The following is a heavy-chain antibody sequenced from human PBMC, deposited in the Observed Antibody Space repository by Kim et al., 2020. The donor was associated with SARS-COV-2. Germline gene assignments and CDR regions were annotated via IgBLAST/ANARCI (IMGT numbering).Heavy chain of an antibody. V-gene: IGHV3-53*01. J-gene: IGHJ6*02. CDR3: ARAHSSSSPTSYGMDV. D-gene: IGHD6-6*01. CDR2: IYSGGST. CDR1: GFTVSSNY. Sequence: GGSLRLSCAASGFTVSSNYMSWVRQAPGKGLEWVSVIYSGGSTYYADSVKGRFTISRDNSKNTLYLQMNSLRAEDTAVYYCARAHSSSSPTSYGMDVWGQGTTVTVSS.